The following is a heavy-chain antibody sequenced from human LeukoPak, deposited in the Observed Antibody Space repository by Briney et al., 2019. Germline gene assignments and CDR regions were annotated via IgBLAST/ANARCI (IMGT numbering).Heavy chain of an antibody. V-gene: IGHV1-46*01. CDR3: AREGEIGYDLSDY. J-gene: IGHJ4*02. CDR1: GYTFTNYY. D-gene: IGHD5-12*01. Sequence: ASVKVSCKASGYTFTNYYMNWVRQAPGQGLEWMGIINPSGGSTSYAQKFQGRVTVTRDTSTSTVYMELSSLRSEDTAMYYCAREGEIGYDLSDYWGQGALVTVSS. CDR2: INPSGGST.